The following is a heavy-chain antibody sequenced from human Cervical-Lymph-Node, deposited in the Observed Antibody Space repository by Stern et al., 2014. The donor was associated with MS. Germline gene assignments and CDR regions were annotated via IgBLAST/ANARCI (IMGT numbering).Heavy chain of an antibody. V-gene: IGHV4-59*01. CDR3: ARGSGWFDP. J-gene: IGHJ5*02. CDR2: IYYSGST. Sequence: QVQLQESGPGLVQPSETLSLTCTVSGGSISSYYWRWIRQPPGKGLEWIGYIYYSGSTNYNPSLKSRVTISVDTSKNQFSLKLSSVTAADTAVYYCARGSGWFDPWGQGTLVTVSS. CDR1: GGSISSYY.